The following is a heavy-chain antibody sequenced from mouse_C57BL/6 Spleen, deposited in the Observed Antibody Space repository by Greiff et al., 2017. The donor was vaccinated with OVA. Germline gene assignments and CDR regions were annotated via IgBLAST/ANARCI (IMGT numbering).Heavy chain of an antibody. D-gene: IGHD1-1*01. CDR2: ISDGGSYT. Sequence: EVMLVESGGGLVKPGGSLKLSCAASGFTFSSYAMSWVRQTPDKRLEWVATISDGGSYTYYPDNVKGRFTISRDNAKNNLYLQMSHLKSEDTAMYYCARAFYYYGSYWYFDVWGTGTTVTVSS. CDR3: ARAFYYYGSYWYFDV. J-gene: IGHJ1*03. V-gene: IGHV5-4*03. CDR1: GFTFSSYA.